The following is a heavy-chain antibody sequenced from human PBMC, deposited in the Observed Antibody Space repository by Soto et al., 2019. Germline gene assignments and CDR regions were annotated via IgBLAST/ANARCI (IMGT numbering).Heavy chain of an antibody. CDR3: ARATGMAPFDY. CDR1: GGSISSSNW. V-gene: IGHV4-4*02. J-gene: IGHJ4*02. Sequence: QVQLQESGPGLVKPSGTLSLTCAVSGGSISSSNWWSWVRQPPGKGLEWIGEIYHSGSTNYNPSLKCRVTISVDKSKNQFSLKVSSVTAADTAVYYCARATGMAPFDYWGQGTLVTVSS. D-gene: IGHD5-18*01. CDR2: IYHSGST.